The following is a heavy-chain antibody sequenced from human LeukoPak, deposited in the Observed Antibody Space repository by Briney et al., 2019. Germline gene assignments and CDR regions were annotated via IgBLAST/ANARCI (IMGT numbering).Heavy chain of an antibody. CDR3: ARARRGSSGRGWFDP. D-gene: IGHD6-19*01. Sequence: ASVKVSCKASGYTFTSYDINWVRQATGQGLEWMGWMSPNSGNTGYAQKFQGRVTMTRNTSISTAYMELSSLRSEDTAVYYCARARRGSSGRGWFDPWGQGTLVTVSS. V-gene: IGHV1-8*01. CDR2: MSPNSGNT. J-gene: IGHJ5*02. CDR1: GYTFTSYD.